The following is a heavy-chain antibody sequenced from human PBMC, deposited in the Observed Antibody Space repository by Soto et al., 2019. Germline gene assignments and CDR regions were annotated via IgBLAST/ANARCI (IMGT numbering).Heavy chain of an antibody. V-gene: IGHV3-53*01. CDR2: IYGGGTT. CDR1: GFAVSSKY. Sequence: EVQLVESGGGLIQPGGSLRLSCAASGFAVSSKYMTWVRQAPGKGLEWVSVIYGGGTTYYADSVKGRFTISRDTSKNTLYLQMNSLRADDTAVYYCVQTTGWPGCDVWGQGTLVTVSS. D-gene: IGHD6-19*01. CDR3: VQTTGWPGCDV. J-gene: IGHJ4*02.